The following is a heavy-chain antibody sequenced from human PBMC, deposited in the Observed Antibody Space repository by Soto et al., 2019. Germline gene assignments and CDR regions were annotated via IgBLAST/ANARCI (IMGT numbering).Heavy chain of an antibody. CDR1: GGSISSGGYY. CDR3: ARDVTYYYDSSGSQPHAFDI. CDR2: IYYSGST. V-gene: IGHV4-31*03. Sequence: SETLSLTCTVSGGSISSGGYYWSWIRQHPGKGLEWIGYIYYSGSTYYNPSLKSRVTISVDTSKNQFSLKLSSVTAADTAAYYCARDVTYYYDSSGSQPHAFDISGQGTMVTVSS. J-gene: IGHJ3*02. D-gene: IGHD3-22*01.